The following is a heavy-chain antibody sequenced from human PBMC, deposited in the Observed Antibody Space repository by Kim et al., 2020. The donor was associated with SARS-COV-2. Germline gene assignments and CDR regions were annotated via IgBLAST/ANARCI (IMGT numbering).Heavy chain of an antibody. V-gene: IGHV1-69*13. CDR3: ARWYYYDSKQSWDYFDY. Sequence: SVKVSCKASGGTFSSYAISWVRQAPGQGLEWMGGIIPIFGTANYAQKFQGRVTITADESTSTAYMELSSLRSEDTAVYYCARWYYYDSKQSWDYFDYWGQGTLVTVSS. CDR2: IIPIFGTA. J-gene: IGHJ4*02. D-gene: IGHD3-22*01. CDR1: GGTFSSYA.